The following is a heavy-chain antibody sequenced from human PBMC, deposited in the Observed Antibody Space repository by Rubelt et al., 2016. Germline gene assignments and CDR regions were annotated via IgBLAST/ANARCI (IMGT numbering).Heavy chain of an antibody. J-gene: IGHJ5*02. CDR1: GASISIFY. CDR2: VNPVGRP. D-gene: IGHD6-13*01. Sequence: LSLTCTVSGASISIFYWSWIRQSAGQGLEWIGRVNPVGRPNSNPSLKSRITISVDTSKNRFSLKLSPVTAADTAVYYCARGLARAAAAPRRLWFDPWGQGTLVTVSS. V-gene: IGHV4-4*07. CDR3: ARGLARAAAAPRRLWFDP.